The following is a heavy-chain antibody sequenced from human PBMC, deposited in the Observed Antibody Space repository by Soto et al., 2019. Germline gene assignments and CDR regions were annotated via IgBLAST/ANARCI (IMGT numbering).Heavy chain of an antibody. J-gene: IGHJ4*02. Sequence: QVQLQESGPGLVKPSGTLSLTCAVSGGSISSSNWWSWVRQPPGKGLEWIGEIYHSGSTNYNPSLKCRVTIPMDKSKNQFSLQLHSVTAADTAVYYCASNQDFYDSSGYYYWGQGTLVTVSS. V-gene: IGHV4-4*02. D-gene: IGHD3-22*01. CDR1: GGSISSSNW. CDR2: IYHSGST. CDR3: ASNQDFYDSSGYYY.